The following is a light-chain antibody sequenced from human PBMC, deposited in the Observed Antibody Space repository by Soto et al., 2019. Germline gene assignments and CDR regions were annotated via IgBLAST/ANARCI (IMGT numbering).Light chain of an antibody. CDR2: DAS. J-gene: IGKJ4*01. V-gene: IGKV1-5*01. Sequence: DIQMTQSPSTLSASVGDRVTITCRASQSVHTWLAWYQQKPGKAPKLLISDASSLESGVSSRFSGSRSGREFTLTITNLHPDDFATYYCQQYNIRPLTFGGGTKVEIK. CDR1: QSVHTW. CDR3: QQYNIRPLT.